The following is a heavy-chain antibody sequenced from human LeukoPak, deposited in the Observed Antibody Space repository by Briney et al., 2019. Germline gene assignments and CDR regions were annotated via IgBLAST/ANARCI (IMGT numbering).Heavy chain of an antibody. CDR3: ATGIAAAGPPRGY. CDR2: ISSSSSYI. J-gene: IGHJ4*02. CDR1: GFTFSSYS. V-gene: IGHV3-21*01. Sequence: GGSLRLSCAASGFTFSSYSMNWVRQAPGKGLEWVSSISSSSSYIYYADSVKGRFTISRDNAKNSLYLQMNSLRAEDTAVYYCATGIAAAGPPRGYWGQRTLVTVSS. D-gene: IGHD6-13*01.